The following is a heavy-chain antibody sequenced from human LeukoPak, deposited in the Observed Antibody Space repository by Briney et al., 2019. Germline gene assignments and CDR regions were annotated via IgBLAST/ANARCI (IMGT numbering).Heavy chain of an antibody. V-gene: IGHV3-30-3*01. D-gene: IGHD3-10*01. CDR1: EFTFSSYA. CDR3: ARDHYYGSGSYYGLADY. J-gene: IGHJ4*02. Sequence: GGSLRLSCAASEFTFSSYAMHRVRQAPGKGLEWVAAISYDGNNKHYADSVKGRFTISRDNSKSTLYLQMNSLRAEDTAVYYCARDHYYGSGSYYGLADYWGQGTLVTVSS. CDR2: ISYDGNNK.